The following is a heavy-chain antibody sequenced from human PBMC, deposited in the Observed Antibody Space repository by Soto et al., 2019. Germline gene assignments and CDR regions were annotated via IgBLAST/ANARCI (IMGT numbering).Heavy chain of an antibody. J-gene: IGHJ3*02. D-gene: IGHD2-2*01. Sequence: QVQLQESGPGLVKPSQTLSLTCTVSGGSISSGGYYWSWIRQHPGKGLEWIGYIFYSGSTYYNPSLTXRXTXSXXTSKNQSSLKLSSVTAADTAVYYCASYQQSYAFDIWGQGTMVTVSS. CDR1: GGSISSGGYY. CDR3: ASYQQSYAFDI. V-gene: IGHV4-31*03. CDR2: IFYSGST.